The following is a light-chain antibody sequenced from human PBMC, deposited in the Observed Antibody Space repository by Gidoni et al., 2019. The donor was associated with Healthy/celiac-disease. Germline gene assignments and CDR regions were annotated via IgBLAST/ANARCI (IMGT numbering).Light chain of an antibody. Sequence: QSVLTQPPSVYGTPGQRVTISCSGRSSNIGDNTVNWYQQFPGTDPKLLLYGHHDRSSGVPDRISGSKSGTSGSLAISGLQSEDEADYFCAAWDDSLNGWVFGGGTKLTVL. CDR1: SSNIGDNT. V-gene: IGLV1-44*01. CDR3: AAWDDSLNGWV. J-gene: IGLJ3*02. CDR2: GHH.